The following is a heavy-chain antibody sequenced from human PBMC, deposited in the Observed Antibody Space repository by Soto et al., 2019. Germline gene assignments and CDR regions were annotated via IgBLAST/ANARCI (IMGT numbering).Heavy chain of an antibody. CDR1: GGSISSSSYY. J-gene: IGHJ4*02. D-gene: IGHD3-16*01. CDR2: IYYSGST. CDR3: ARRHEGGRGLVY. Sequence: QLQLQESGPGLVKPSETLSLTCTVSGGSISSSSYYWGWIRQPPGKGLEWIGSIYYSGSTYYNPSHNNRVTVSVDKSKNHYSLKLSSVSAADIVVYYCARRHEGGRGLVYWGQGTLVTVSS. V-gene: IGHV4-39*01.